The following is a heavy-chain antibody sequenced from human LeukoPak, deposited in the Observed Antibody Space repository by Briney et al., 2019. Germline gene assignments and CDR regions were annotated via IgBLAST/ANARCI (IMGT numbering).Heavy chain of an antibody. CDR2: IDDSGNT. CDR1: GGSISRYY. V-gene: IGHV4-59*01. CDR3: ARGTVTTTYWYFDL. D-gene: IGHD4-17*01. Sequence: PSETLSLTCTVSGGSISRYYWSWIRRPPGKGLEWIGYIDDSGNTNYNPSLKSQVTISVDKSKNQFSLKLSFVTAADTAMYYCARGTVTTTYWYFDLWGRGTLVTVSS. J-gene: IGHJ2*01.